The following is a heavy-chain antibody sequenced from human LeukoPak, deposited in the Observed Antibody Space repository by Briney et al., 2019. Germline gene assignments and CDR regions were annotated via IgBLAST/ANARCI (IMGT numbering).Heavy chain of an antibody. CDR1: GGSFSGYY. Sequence: PSETLSLTCAVYGGSFSGYYWSWIRQPPGKGLEWIGEINHSGSTNYNPSLKSRVTISVDTSKNQFSLKLSSVTAADTAVYYCAVVGATTRAWDYWGQGTLVTVSS. CDR3: AVVGATTRAWDY. CDR2: INHSGST. V-gene: IGHV4-34*01. D-gene: IGHD1-26*01. J-gene: IGHJ4*02.